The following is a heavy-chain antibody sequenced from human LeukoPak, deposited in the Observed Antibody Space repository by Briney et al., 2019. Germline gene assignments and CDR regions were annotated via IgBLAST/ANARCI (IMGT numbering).Heavy chain of an antibody. D-gene: IGHD6-19*01. J-gene: IGHJ4*02. Sequence: SETLSLTCAVYGGSFSGYYWTWIRQPPGKGLEWIGEINHSGSTNYNPSLKSLVTISIDTSKNQFSLKLSSVTAADTAVYYCARSVAGMGYFDYWGQGTLVTVSS. CDR1: GGSFSGYY. CDR2: INHSGST. CDR3: ARSVAGMGYFDY. V-gene: IGHV4-34*01.